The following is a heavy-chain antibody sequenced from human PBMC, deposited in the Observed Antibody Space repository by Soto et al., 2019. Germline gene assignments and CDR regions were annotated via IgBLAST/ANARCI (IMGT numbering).Heavy chain of an antibody. CDR3: AKDEFAGVAKY. V-gene: IGHV3-23*01. D-gene: IGHD3-10*01. CDR2: ISGGSVNI. J-gene: IGHJ4*02. Sequence: EVQLLESGGDLVQPGGSLRLSCAASGFTFSSFSMHWIRQTPGSGLEWVSTISGGSVNIHYADSVKGRFTISRDNSRNTLYLQMTRLRVEDTATYYCAKDEFAGVAKYWGQGTLVSVSS. CDR1: GFTFSSFS.